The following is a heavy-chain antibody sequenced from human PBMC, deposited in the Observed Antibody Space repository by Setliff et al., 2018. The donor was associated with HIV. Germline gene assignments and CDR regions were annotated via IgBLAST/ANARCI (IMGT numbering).Heavy chain of an antibody. CDR2: ISATGST. J-gene: IGHJ4*02. CDR3: ARAREGWKPFAFDY. D-gene: IGHD1-1*01. CDR1: GGSISSYY. Sequence: SETLSLTCTVSGGSISSYYWSWIRQPPGKGLEWIGHISATGSTNYNPSLKSRVTMALDTSKNHFSLNLNSVTAADAAVYFCARAREGWKPFAFDYWGQGTLVTVSS. V-gene: IGHV4-4*08.